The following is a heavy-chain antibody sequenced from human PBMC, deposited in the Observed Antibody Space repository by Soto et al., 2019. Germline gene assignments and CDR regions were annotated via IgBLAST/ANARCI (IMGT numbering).Heavy chain of an antibody. CDR2: IWYDGSNK. V-gene: IGHV3-33*01. CDR3: ARGWGNYYYAMDV. D-gene: IGHD3-16*01. CDR1: GSTFSSYG. J-gene: IGHJ6*02. Sequence: QVQLVESGGGVVQPGRSLRLSCAASGSTFSSYGMHWVRQAPGKGLEWVAVIWYDGSNKYYADSVKGRFTISRDNSKNTLYLQMNSLRAEDTAVYYCARGWGNYYYAMDVWGQGTTVTVSS.